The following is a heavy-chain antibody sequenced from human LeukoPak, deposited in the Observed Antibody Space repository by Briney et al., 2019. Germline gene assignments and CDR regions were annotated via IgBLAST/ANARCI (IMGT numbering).Heavy chain of an antibody. J-gene: IGHJ6*04. Sequence: QTGGTLRLSCAASGFTFSSYGMSWVRQAPGKGLEWVSATSGSGGSTYYADSVKGRFTISRDNSKNTLYLQMNSLRAEDTAVYYCARPLWVAAAGPLSVWGKGTTVTISS. CDR1: GFTFSSYG. D-gene: IGHD6-13*01. V-gene: IGHV3-23*01. CDR3: ARPLWVAAAGPLSV. CDR2: TSGSGGST.